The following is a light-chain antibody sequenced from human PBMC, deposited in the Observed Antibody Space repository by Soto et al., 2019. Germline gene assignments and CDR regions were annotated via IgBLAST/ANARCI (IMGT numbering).Light chain of an antibody. CDR2: KAS. CDR1: QSISTW. CDR3: QQYNSYSPLT. J-gene: IGKJ4*01. Sequence: LQLTQSSSTLPAPFGDREPVTWPANQSISTWLAWYQQKPGKAPNLLIYKASRLETGVPSRFSGSGSGTEFTLTISFLQPDDFATYYCQQYNSYSPLTFGGGTKVDIK. V-gene: IGKV1-5*03.